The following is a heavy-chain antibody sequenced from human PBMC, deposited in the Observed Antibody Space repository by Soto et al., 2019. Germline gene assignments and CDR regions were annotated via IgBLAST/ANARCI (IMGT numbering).Heavy chain of an antibody. CDR1: GSTFRGYG. CDR2: IWYDGSEK. V-gene: IGHV3-33*01. D-gene: IGHD4-17*01. CDR3: ARGWLADDYEFGY. Sequence: GGSLRLSCAASGSTFRGYGRHWVRQAPGKGREWVAIIWYDGSEKYYSHSVKGRFTISRDNSKNTLYLQMNSLRGEDTAVYYCARGWLADDYEFGYWGQGILVTVS. J-gene: IGHJ4*02.